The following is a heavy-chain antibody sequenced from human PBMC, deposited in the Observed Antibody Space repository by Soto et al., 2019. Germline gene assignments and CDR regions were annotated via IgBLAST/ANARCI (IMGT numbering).Heavy chain of an antibody. D-gene: IGHD3-3*02. CDR1: GGSISSYY. CDR2: IYYSGST. J-gene: IGHJ3*02. CDR3: ARGDIFGVVTPDAFDI. V-gene: IGHV4-59*01. Sequence: SETLSLTCTVSGGSISSYYWSWIRQPPGKGLEWIGYIYYSGSTNYNPSLKSRVTISVDASKNQFSLKLSSVTAADTAVYYCARGDIFGVVTPDAFDIWGQGTMVTVSS.